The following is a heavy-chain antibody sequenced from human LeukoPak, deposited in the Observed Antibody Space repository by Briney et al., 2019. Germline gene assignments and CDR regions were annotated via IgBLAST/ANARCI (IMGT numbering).Heavy chain of an antibody. Sequence: PGGSLRLSCAASGFTVSSNYMSWVRQAPGKGLEWVSVIYSGGSTYYADSVKGRFTISRDNSKNTLYLQMNSLRAEDTAVYYCAKDRGVRGGGAFDIWGQGTMVTVSS. V-gene: IGHV3-53*01. J-gene: IGHJ3*02. CDR3: AKDRGVRGGGAFDI. D-gene: IGHD3-10*01. CDR1: GFTVSSNY. CDR2: IYSGGST.